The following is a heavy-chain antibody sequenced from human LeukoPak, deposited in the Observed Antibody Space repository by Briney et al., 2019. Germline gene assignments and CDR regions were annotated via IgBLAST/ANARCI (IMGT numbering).Heavy chain of an antibody. CDR2: LSGVGGSP. D-gene: IGHD1-26*01. J-gene: IGHJ4*02. CDR3: AKDRSWEPTRGFDS. CDR1: GFTFSDYY. V-gene: IGHV3-23*01. Sequence: GGSLRLSCAASGFTFSDYYMSWVRQAPGRGLEWVAGLSGVGGSPYYVDSVKGRFTISRDNSKNTLYLQMNRLRVEDTAVYYCAKDRSWEPTRGFDSWGQGTLVTVSS.